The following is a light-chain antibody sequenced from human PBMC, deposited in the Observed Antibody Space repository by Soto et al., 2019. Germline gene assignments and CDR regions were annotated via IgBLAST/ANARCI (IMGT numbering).Light chain of an antibody. CDR3: QQYNNWPS. Sequence: EVVMTQSPATLSVSPGERATLSCRASQTVSRNLAWYQQRPGQAPRLLIYDISNRATGVPARSSGSVSETEFTLTIRSLQSEDFAVYFCQQYNNWPSFGQGTRLEIK. J-gene: IGKJ5*01. V-gene: IGKV3-15*01. CDR1: QTVSRN. CDR2: DIS.